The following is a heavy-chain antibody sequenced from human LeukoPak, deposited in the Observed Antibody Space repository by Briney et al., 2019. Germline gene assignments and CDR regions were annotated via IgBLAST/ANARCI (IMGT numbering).Heavy chain of an antibody. J-gene: IGHJ3*02. D-gene: IGHD3-10*01. V-gene: IGHV3-9*01. CDR1: GFTFDDYA. CDR3: AKDLRVTKVRGASTSSAFDI. Sequence: PGGSLRLSCAASGFTFDDYAMHWVRQAPGKGLEWVSGISWNSGSIGYADSVKGRFTISRDNAKNSLYLQMNSLRAEDTALYYCAKDLRVTKVRGASTSSAFDIWGQGTMVTVSS. CDR2: ISWNSGSI.